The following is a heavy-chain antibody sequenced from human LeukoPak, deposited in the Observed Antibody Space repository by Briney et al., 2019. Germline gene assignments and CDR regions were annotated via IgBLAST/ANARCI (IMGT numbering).Heavy chain of an antibody. J-gene: IGHJ4*02. CDR1: GFTFGDYP. V-gene: IGHV3-11*01. Sequence: GGSLRLSCTASGFTFGDYPMSWIRQAPGKGLEWVSYISSSGSTIYYADSVKGRFTISRDNAKNSLYLQMNSLRAEDTAVYYCARAATVRYYYGSGSALTRHFDYWGQGTLVTVSS. CDR2: ISSSGSTI. CDR3: ARAATVRYYYGSGSALTRHFDY. D-gene: IGHD3-10*01.